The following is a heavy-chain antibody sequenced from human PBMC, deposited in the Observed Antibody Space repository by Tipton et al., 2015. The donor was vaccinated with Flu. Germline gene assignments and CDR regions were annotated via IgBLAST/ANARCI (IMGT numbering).Heavy chain of an antibody. Sequence: TLSLTCTVSGGSISSGSYYRSWIRQPAGKGLEWIGRIYTSGSTNYNPSLKSRVTISVDTSKNQFSLKLSSVTAADTAVYCCARTHDYGDPAGQHWGQGTLVTVSS. V-gene: IGHV4-61*02. CDR1: GGSISSGSYY. CDR2: IYTSGST. D-gene: IGHD4-17*01. CDR3: ARTHDYGDPAGQH. J-gene: IGHJ1*01.